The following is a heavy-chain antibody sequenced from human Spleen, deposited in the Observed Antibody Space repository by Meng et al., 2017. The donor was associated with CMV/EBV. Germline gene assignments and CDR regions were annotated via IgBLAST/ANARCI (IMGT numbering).Heavy chain of an antibody. Sequence: ASVKVSCKASGYTFTGYYMHWVRQATGQGLEWMGWMNPNSGNTGYAQKLQGRVTMTTDTSTSTAYMELRSLRSDDTAVYYCARGNVLLWFGPFDYWGQGTLVTVSS. J-gene: IGHJ4*02. D-gene: IGHD3-10*01. CDR2: MNPNSGNT. V-gene: IGHV1-8*02. CDR3: ARGNVLLWFGPFDY. CDR1: GYTFTGYY.